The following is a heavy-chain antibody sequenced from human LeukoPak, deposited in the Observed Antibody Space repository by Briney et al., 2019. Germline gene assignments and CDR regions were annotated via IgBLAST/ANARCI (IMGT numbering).Heavy chain of an antibody. Sequence: PSETLSLTCTVSGGSISSYYWSWIRQPAGKGLEWIGRIYTSGSTNYNPSLKSRVTMSVDTSKNQFSLKLGSVTAADTAVYYCASTTVRGYSYGLDYWDQGTLVTVSS. CDR1: GGSISSYY. J-gene: IGHJ4*02. V-gene: IGHV4-4*07. D-gene: IGHD5-18*01. CDR3: ASTTVRGYSYGLDY. CDR2: IYTSGST.